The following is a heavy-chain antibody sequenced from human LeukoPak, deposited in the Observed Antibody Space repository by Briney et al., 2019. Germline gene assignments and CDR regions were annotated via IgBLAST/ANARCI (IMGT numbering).Heavy chain of an antibody. CDR2: FSGIGGST. CDR3: AKGVSEYSSSSLDY. D-gene: IGHD6-6*01. Sequence: GGSLRLSCAASGFTFSSYAMSWVRQAPGKGLEWFSTFSGIGGSTYYADSVKGRFTISRDNFRSTLYLQMNSLRAEDTAVYYCAKGVSEYSSSSLDYWGQGTLVTVSS. J-gene: IGHJ4*02. V-gene: IGHV3-23*01. CDR1: GFTFSSYA.